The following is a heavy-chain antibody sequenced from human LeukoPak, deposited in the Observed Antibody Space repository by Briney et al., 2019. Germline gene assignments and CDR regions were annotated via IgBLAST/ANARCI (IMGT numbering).Heavy chain of an antibody. CDR2: ISSSGTTI. CDR1: GFTFSSYE. V-gene: IGHV3-48*03. J-gene: IGHJ4*02. D-gene: IGHD6-13*01. Sequence: PGGSLRLSCAASGFTFSSYEMNWVRQAPGKGLEWVSYISSSGTTIYYADSVKGRFTISRDNSKNTLYLQMNSLRAEDTAVYYCATDSSTWYFDYWGQGTQVTVSS. CDR3: ATDSSTWYFDY.